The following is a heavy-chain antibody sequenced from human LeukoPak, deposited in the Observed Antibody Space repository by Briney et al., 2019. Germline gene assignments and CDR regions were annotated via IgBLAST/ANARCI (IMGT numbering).Heavy chain of an antibody. J-gene: IGHJ6*03. CDR1: GGSISSSSYY. CDR2: IYYSGST. V-gene: IGHV4-39*01. Sequence: PSETLSLTCTVSGGSISSSSYYWGWIRQPPGKGQEWIGSIYYSGSTYYNPSLKSRVTISVDTSKNQFSLKLSSVTAADTAVYYCARHGSYYSYMDVWGKGTTVTVSS. CDR3: ARHGSYYSYMDV. D-gene: IGHD3-10*01.